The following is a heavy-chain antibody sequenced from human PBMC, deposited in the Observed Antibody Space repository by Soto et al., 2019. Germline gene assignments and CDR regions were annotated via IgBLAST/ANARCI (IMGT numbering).Heavy chain of an antibody. V-gene: IGHV3-30-3*01. CDR3: ARETYYDFWSGPYYGMDV. Sequence: QVQLVESGGGVVQPGRSLRLSCAASGFTFSSYAMHWFRQAPGMGLEWVAVISYDGSNKYYADSVKGRFTISRDNSKNTLYLQMNSLRSEDTAVHYCARETYYDFWSGPYYGMDVWGQGTTVTVSS. J-gene: IGHJ6*02. D-gene: IGHD3-3*01. CDR2: ISYDGSNK. CDR1: GFTFSSYA.